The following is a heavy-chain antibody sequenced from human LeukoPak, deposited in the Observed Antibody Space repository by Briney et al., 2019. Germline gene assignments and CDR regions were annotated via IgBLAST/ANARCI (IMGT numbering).Heavy chain of an antibody. J-gene: IGHJ4*02. Sequence: SVKVSCKASGGTFSSYAISWVRQAPGQGLEWMGRIIPIFGIANYAQKFQGRVTITADKSTSTAYMELSSLRSEDTAVHYCARDLRFGELTFDYWGQGPWSPSPQ. CDR2: IIPIFGIA. D-gene: IGHD3-10*01. V-gene: IGHV1-69*04. CDR1: GGTFSSYA. CDR3: ARDLRFGELTFDY.